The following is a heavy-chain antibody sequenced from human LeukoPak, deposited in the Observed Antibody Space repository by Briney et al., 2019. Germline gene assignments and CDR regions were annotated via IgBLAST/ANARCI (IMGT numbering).Heavy chain of an antibody. D-gene: IGHD2-21*02. Sequence: GGSLRVSCAASGFTFSSYRMDWVRQAPGKGLVWVSGINSDGKMTRYAESVKGRFTISRDNAKNTLYLQMNSLRAEDTSVYYCARVGSTDSPHAFDIWGQGTMVTVSS. CDR3: ARVGSTDSPHAFDI. CDR2: INSDGKMT. CDR1: GFTFSSYR. J-gene: IGHJ3*02. V-gene: IGHV3-74*01.